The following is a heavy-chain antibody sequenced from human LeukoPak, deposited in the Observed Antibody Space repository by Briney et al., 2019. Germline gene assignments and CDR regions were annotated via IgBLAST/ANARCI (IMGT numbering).Heavy chain of an antibody. D-gene: IGHD5-12*01. V-gene: IGHV3-15*01. Sequence: SGGSLRLSCAASGFTFANAWMSWVRQAPGKGLECVGRIKSKTDGETTDYAAPVKGRFTISRDDSKNMLYLQMNSLKSEDTAVYYCTADLPPPRGYDYPFDYWGQGSLVTVSS. CDR1: GFTFANAW. J-gene: IGHJ4*02. CDR2: IKSKTDGETT. CDR3: TADLPPPRGYDYPFDY.